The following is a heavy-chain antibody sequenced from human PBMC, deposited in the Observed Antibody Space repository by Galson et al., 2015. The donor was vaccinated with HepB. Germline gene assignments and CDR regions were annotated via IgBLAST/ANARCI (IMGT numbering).Heavy chain of an antibody. Sequence: SLRLSCAASTFIFKNYGMTWVRQAPGNGLEWVSTISGGGGSTYYADSVKGRFTISRDNSKNMLYLQMNSLRAEDTALYSCAKGGLFDAFDMWGQGTLVTVSS. CDR2: ISGGGGST. CDR1: TFIFKNYG. J-gene: IGHJ3*02. D-gene: IGHD2/OR15-2a*01. V-gene: IGHV3-23*01. CDR3: AKGGLFDAFDM.